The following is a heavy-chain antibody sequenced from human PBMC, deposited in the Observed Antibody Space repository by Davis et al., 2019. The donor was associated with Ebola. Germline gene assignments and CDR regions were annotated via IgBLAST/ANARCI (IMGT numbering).Heavy chain of an antibody. CDR2: IIPIFGTA. CDR1: GGTFSSYA. J-gene: IGHJ5*02. D-gene: IGHD4-17*01. CDR3: TLYGDYVGFTMTPNWFDP. Sequence: SVKVSCKASGGTFSSYAISWVRQAPGQGLEWMGGIIPIFGTANYAQKFQGRVTITADESTSTAYMELSSLRSEDTAVYYCTLYGDYVGFTMTPNWFDPWGQGTLVTVSS. V-gene: IGHV1-69*13.